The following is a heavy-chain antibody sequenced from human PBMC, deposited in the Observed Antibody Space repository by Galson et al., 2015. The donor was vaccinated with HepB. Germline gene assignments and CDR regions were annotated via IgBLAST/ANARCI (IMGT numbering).Heavy chain of an antibody. V-gene: IGHV1-69*13. CDR1: GGTFSSYA. CDR2: IIPIFGTA. J-gene: IGHJ3*02. D-gene: IGHD6-6*01. Sequence: SVKVSCKASGGTFSSYAISWVRQAPGQGLEWMGGIIPIFGTANYAQKFQGRVTITADESTSTAYMELSSLRSEDTAVYYCARGRRQLVLSDAFDIWGQGTMVTVSS. CDR3: ARGRRQLVLSDAFDI.